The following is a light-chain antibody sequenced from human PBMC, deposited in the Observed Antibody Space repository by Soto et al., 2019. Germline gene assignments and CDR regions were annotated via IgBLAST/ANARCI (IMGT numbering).Light chain of an antibody. CDR2: EVS. Sequence: QSALTQPASVSGSPGQSIAISFTGTSSDVGGYNYVSWYQQHPGKAPKLMMSEVSNRPSGVSNRFSGSKSGNTASLTISGLQAEDEADYYCSSYTSSSTYVFGTGTKLTVL. J-gene: IGLJ1*01. CDR3: SSYTSSSTYV. CDR1: SSDVGGYNY. V-gene: IGLV2-14*01.